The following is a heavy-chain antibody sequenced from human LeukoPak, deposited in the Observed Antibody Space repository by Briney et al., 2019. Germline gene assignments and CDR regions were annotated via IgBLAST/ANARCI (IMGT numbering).Heavy chain of an antibody. CDR3: ARAEYSSSWYYFDY. V-gene: IGHV3-66*01. D-gene: IGHD6-13*01. Sequence: GGSLRLSCAASGFTVSSNYMSWVRQAPGKGLEWVSVIYSGGSTYYADSVKGRFTISRGNSKNTLYLQMNSLRAEDTAVYYCARAEYSSSWYYFDYWGQGTLVTVSS. J-gene: IGHJ4*02. CDR1: GFTVSSNY. CDR2: IYSGGST.